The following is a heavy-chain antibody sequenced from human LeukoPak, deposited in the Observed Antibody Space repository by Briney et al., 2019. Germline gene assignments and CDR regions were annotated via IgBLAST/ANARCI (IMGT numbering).Heavy chain of an antibody. CDR2: IIPILGIA. CDR1: GGTFSSYA. Sequence: ASVKVSCKASGGTFSSYAISWVRRAPGQRLEWMGRIIPILGIANYAQKYQGRVTITADKSTSTAYMELSSLRSEDTAVYYCARHRDTAMVTIGYWGQGTLVTVSS. D-gene: IGHD5-18*01. V-gene: IGHV1-69*04. CDR3: ARHRDTAMVTIGY. J-gene: IGHJ4*02.